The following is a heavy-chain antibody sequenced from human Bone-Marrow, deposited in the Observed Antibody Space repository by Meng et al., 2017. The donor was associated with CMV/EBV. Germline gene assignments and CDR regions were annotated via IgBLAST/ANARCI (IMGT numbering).Heavy chain of an antibody. CDR2: IRYDGSNK. D-gene: IGHD2-2*02. J-gene: IGHJ6*02. V-gene: IGHV3-30*02. CDR1: GFTFSSYG. Sequence: GGSLRLSCAASGFTFSSYGMHWVRQAPGKGLEWVAFIRYDGSNKYYADSVKGRFTISRDNSKNTLYLQMNSLRAEDTAVYYCARTSDYCSSTSCYTYYYYGMDVWGQGTTVTVSS. CDR3: ARTSDYCSSTSCYTYYYYGMDV.